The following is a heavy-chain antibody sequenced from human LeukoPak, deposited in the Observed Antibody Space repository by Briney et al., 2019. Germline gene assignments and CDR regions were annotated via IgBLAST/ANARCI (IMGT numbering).Heavy chain of an antibody. CDR2: ISGSGGST. J-gene: IGHJ3*02. D-gene: IGHD2-15*01. V-gene: IGHV3-23*01. CDR1: GFTFSSYA. Sequence: GGSLRLSCAASGFTFSSYAMSWVRQAPGKGLEWVSAISGSGGSTHYADSVKGRFTISRDNSKNTLYLQMNSLRAEDTAVYYCALTRGGGYCSGGSCGDDAFDIWGQGTMVTVSS. CDR3: ALTRGGGYCSGGSCGDDAFDI.